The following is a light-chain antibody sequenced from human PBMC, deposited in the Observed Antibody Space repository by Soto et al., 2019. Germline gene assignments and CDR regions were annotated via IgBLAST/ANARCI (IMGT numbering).Light chain of an antibody. Sequence: ELVMTQSPATLSVSPGERATLSCRTSQSVNSNFDGYQQRLGQAPRLLIFGASTRASGIPSRFSGSGSGTEFTLTISSLQSEDFAVYYCQQYNHWHPYTLGQGTKVEIK. J-gene: IGKJ2*01. V-gene: IGKV3-15*01. CDR1: QSVNSN. CDR3: QQYNHWHPYT. CDR2: GAS.